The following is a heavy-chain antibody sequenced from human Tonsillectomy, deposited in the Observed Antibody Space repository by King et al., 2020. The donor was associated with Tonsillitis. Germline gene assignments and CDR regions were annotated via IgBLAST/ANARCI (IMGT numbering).Heavy chain of an antibody. V-gene: IGHV3-30*02. Sequence: QLVQSGGGVVQPGGSLRLSCAASGFTFSSYGMQWVRPAPGKGLEWVAFIHYDGSNEYYADSVKGRFTISRDNSKNTVYLQMNSLRPEDTAVYYCAKDRAAGIVDYWGQGTLVTVSS. J-gene: IGHJ4*02. CDR3: AKDRAAGIVDY. D-gene: IGHD6-13*01. CDR1: GFTFSSYG. CDR2: IHYDGSNE.